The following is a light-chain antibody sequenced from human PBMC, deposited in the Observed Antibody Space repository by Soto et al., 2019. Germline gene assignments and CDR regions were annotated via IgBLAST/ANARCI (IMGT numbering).Light chain of an antibody. CDR3: QQYNLWPPIT. J-gene: IGKJ5*01. Sequence: EIVMTQSPGTLSVSPGERATLSCRASQNVFSNVAWYQQRPGQPPRLLISGVSTRATGVSARFSASGSGTDFTLTITSLQSEDFAVYYCQQYNLWPPITFGQGTRLEIK. V-gene: IGKV3-15*01. CDR1: QNVFSN. CDR2: GVS.